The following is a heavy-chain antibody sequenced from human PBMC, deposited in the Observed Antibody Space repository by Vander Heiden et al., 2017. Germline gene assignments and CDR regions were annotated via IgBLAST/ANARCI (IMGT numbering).Heavy chain of an antibody. J-gene: IGHJ4*02. Sequence: QVQLVESGGGVVQPGRSLSLSCAASGFTFSSYGMHWVRQAPGKGLEWVAVRWYDGSNKYYADSVKGRFTISRDNSKNTLYLQMNSLRAEDTAVYYCAREGDYYDSSGYPDYWGQGTLVTVSS. CDR2: RWYDGSNK. CDR3: AREGDYYDSSGYPDY. CDR1: GFTFSSYG. V-gene: IGHV3-33*01. D-gene: IGHD3-22*01.